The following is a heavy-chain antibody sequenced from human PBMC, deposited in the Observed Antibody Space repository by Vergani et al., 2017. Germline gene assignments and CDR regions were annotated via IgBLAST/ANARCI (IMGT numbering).Heavy chain of an antibody. CDR3: AKDYNIMGALHY. D-gene: IGHD5-12*01. Sequence: EVQLLESGGGVVPAGGSLRLSCAAPGFTFSTYAMSWVRQAPGKGLEWVSAITPGGTASYADSVKGRFTVSRDNSKNTLFLQLKTLRAEDTGVYYCAKDYNIMGALHYWGQGTLVAVSS. V-gene: IGHV3-23*01. CDR1: GFTFSTYA. J-gene: IGHJ4*02. CDR2: ITPGGTA.